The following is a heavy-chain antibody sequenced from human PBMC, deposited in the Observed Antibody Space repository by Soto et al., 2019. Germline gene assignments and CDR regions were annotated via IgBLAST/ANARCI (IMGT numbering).Heavy chain of an antibody. D-gene: IGHD3-16*02. V-gene: IGHV4-39*02. Sequence: SETLSLTCTVSGGSISSSSYYWGWIRQPPGKGLVWMGGIYYRVRTYYALPLDRRVTIAVDTSTDQFFLGLASVAVVDSAVYHCARARGGIGVHYYGMNPCGQGTTVTVSS. CDR2: IYYRVRT. J-gene: IGHJ6*02. CDR3: ARARGGIGVHYYGMNP. CDR1: GGSISSSSYY.